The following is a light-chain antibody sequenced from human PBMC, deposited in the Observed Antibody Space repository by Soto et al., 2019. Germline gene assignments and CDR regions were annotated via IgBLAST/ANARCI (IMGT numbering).Light chain of an antibody. CDR1: QSINAH. Sequence: EVVMTQSPATLSVSPGERVTLSCRASQSINAHLAWYQQKPGQAPRLLIHGASTRATGIPARFSGSGFGTEFILTITSLQSEVFAVYYCQQYNTWLWPFGQGTKVEIQ. CDR3: QQYNTWLWP. CDR2: GAS. V-gene: IGKV3-15*01. J-gene: IGKJ1*01.